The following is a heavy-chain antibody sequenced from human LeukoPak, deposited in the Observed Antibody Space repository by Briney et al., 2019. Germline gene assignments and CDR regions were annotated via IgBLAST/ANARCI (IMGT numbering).Heavy chain of an antibody. CDR1: GGTFSSYA. J-gene: IGHJ4*02. V-gene: IGHV1-69*05. CDR2: IIPIFGTA. D-gene: IGHD4-17*01. Sequence: GASVKVSCKASGGTFSSYAISWVRQAPGQGLEWMGRIIPIFGTANYAQEFQGRVTITTDESTRTAYMELSSLRSEDTAVYYCARDGYGDYTDDYWGQGTLVTVSS. CDR3: ARDGYGDYTDDY.